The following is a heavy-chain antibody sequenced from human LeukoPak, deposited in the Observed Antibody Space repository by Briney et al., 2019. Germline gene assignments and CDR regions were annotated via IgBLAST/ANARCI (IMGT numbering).Heavy chain of an antibody. Sequence: PGGSLILSCSASGFTFTTYSVNWVRQAPGKGLEWVSSITSSSTSMYYADSAKGRFTICRDNAKNSLYLQMISLRAEDTAVCYCARTYYDILPGYNPYFDFWGQGTLVTVSS. D-gene: IGHD3-9*01. V-gene: IGHV3-21*01. J-gene: IGHJ4*02. CDR1: GFTFTTYS. CDR3: ARTYYDILPGYNPYFDF. CDR2: ITSSSTSM.